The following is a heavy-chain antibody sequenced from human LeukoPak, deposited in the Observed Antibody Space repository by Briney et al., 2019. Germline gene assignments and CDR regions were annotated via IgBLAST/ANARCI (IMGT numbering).Heavy chain of an antibody. V-gene: IGHV3-21*01. CDR3: ARCTTGKTFGSLREIKKSREIDY. J-gene: IGHJ4*02. Sequence: GGTLRLSCAASGFTFSSYGMSWVRQAPGKGLEWVSSISSSSSHIYYADSVRGRFTISRDNAKNSLFLQMNSLRGEDTAVYYCARCTTGKTFGSLREIKKSREIDYWGQGTLVTVSS. CDR1: GFTFSSYG. D-gene: IGHD1-1*01. CDR2: ISSSSSHI.